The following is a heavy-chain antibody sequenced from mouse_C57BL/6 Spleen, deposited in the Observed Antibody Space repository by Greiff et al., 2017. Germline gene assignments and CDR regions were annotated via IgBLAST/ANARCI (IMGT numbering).Heavy chain of an antibody. Sequence: QVQLQQSGAELVKPGASVKISCKASGYAFSSYWMNWVKQRPGKGLEWIGQIYPGDGDTNYNGKFKGKATLTADKSSSTAYMQLSSLTSEDSAVYFCARRGSMVTTRDYYAMDYWGQGTSVTVSS. CDR1: GYAFSSYW. V-gene: IGHV1-80*01. CDR2: IYPGDGDT. CDR3: ARRGSMVTTRDYYAMDY. D-gene: IGHD2-2*01. J-gene: IGHJ4*01.